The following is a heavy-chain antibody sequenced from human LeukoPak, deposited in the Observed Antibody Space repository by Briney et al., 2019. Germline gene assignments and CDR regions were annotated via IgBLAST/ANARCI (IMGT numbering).Heavy chain of an antibody. CDR1: VGSFSGYY. CDR2: INHSGNT. D-gene: IGHD1-1*01. V-gene: IGHV4-34*01. J-gene: IGHJ2*01. Sequence: PSETLSLTCAVYVGSFSGYYWSWIRQPPGKGLEWIGEINHSGNTNYNPSLTSRVSMSVVTSKNQFSLKLNSVTAADTAVYYCARQREGHFDLWGRGTRVTVSS. CDR3: ARQREGHFDL.